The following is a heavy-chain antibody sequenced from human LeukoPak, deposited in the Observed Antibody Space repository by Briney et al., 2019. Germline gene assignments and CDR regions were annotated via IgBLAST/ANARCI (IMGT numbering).Heavy chain of an antibody. D-gene: IGHD3-3*01. CDR3: ARAGLITIFGVVTSYYLDY. V-gene: IGHV1-18*01. CDR1: GYTFTSYG. CDR2: ISAYNGNT. J-gene: IGHJ4*02. Sequence: ASVKVSCKASGYTFTSYGISWLRQAPGQGLEWMGWISAYNGNTNYAQKLQGRVTMTTDTSTSTAYMELRSLRSDDTAVYYCARAGLITIFGVVTSYYLDYWGQGTLVTVSS.